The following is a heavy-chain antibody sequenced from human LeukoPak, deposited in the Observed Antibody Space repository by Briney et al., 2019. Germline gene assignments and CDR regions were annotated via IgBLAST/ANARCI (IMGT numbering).Heavy chain of an antibody. CDR1: GFTVSSNY. V-gene: IGHV3-53*01. CDR3: ARDLCMGSCYSGFDP. Sequence: GGSLRLSCAASGFTVSSNYMSWVRQAPGKGLEWVSVLYSGGSTYYADSVKGRFTISRDNSKNTLYLQMNSLRAEDTAVYYCARDLCMGSCYSGFDPWGQGTLVTVSS. CDR2: LYSGGST. J-gene: IGHJ5*02. D-gene: IGHD2-15*01.